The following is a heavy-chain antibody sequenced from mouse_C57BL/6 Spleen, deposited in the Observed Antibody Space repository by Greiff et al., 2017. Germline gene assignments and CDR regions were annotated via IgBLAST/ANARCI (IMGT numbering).Heavy chain of an antibody. D-gene: IGHD1-1*01. CDR2: ISSGSSTI. J-gene: IGHJ2*01. V-gene: IGHV5-17*01. CDR1: GFTFSDYG. CDR3: ARTTPVVTYFDY. Sequence: DVMLVESGGGLVKPGGSLKLSCAASGFTFSDYGMHWVRQAPEKGLEWVAYISSGSSTIYYADTVKGRFTISRDNAKNTLFLQMTSLRSEDTAMYYCARTTPVVTYFDYWGQGTTLTVSS.